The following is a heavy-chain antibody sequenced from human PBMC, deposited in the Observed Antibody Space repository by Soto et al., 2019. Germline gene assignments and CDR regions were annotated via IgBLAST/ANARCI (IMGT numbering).Heavy chain of an antibody. D-gene: IGHD1-26*01. CDR1: GDSITSYH. V-gene: IGHV4-59*01. J-gene: IGHJ6*02. CDR2: IYYRGST. CDR3: ARSDSGTYYYYGMDV. Sequence: PSETLSLTCTVSGDSITSYHWSWIRQPPGKGLEWIGYIYYRGSTNYNPSLKSRVTISVDTSKNQSSLKLSSVTAADTAVYYCARSDSGTYYYYGMDVWGQGTTVTVSS.